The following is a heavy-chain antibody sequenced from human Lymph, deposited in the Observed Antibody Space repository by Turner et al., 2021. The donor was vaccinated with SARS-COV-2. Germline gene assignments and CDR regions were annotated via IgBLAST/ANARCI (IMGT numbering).Heavy chain of an antibody. CDR3: ARDVERYNDFWSGYSGGYGLDV. Sequence: QVQLVQSGAEVKKPGASVKVSCKASGYTFTGYYMHWVRQAPGQGLGWVGGINPNSGGTNYAQKFQGRVTMTRDTSISTAYMELSRLRSDDTAVYYCARDVERYNDFWSGYSGGYGLDVWGQGTTVTVSS. V-gene: IGHV1-2*02. D-gene: IGHD3-3*01. CDR1: GYTFTGYY. CDR2: INPNSGGT. J-gene: IGHJ6*02.